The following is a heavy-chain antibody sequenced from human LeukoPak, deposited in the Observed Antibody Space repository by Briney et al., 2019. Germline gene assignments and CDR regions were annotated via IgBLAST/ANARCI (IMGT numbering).Heavy chain of an antibody. D-gene: IGHD5-24*01. V-gene: IGHV4-39*01. J-gene: IGHJ4*02. CDR3: ARSEGGATIY. CDR1: GGSISSSSYY. Sequence: SETLSLTCIVSGGSISSSSYYWGWIRQPPGKGLEWIGSIYYSGSTSYNPSLKSRVTISVDTSKNQFSLKLSSVTAADTAVYYCARSEGGATIYWGRGALVTVSS. CDR2: IYYSGST.